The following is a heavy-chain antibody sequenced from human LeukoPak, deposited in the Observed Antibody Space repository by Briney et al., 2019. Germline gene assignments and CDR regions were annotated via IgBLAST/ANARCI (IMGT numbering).Heavy chain of an antibody. CDR2: MWYDESHK. CDR1: GFTFSSYG. CDR3: AKDFSIGSGSYYISGSRYFDY. V-gene: IGHV3-33*06. J-gene: IGHJ4*02. D-gene: IGHD3-10*01. Sequence: PGRSLRLSCAASGFTFSSYGMHWVRQAPGKGLEGVAVMWYDESHKYYADSVKGRFTISRDNSKNTLYLQMNSLRAEDTAVYYCAKDFSIGSGSYYISGSRYFDYWGQGTLVTVSS.